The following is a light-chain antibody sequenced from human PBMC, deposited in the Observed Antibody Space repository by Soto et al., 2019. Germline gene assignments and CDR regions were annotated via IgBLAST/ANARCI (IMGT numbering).Light chain of an antibody. J-gene: IGKJ2*01. CDR2: GAS. CDR3: QQYNNWPRGT. Sequence: EIVMTQSPATLSVSPGERATLSCRASQSVSSNLAWYQQKPGQAPRLLIYGASTRATGIPARFSGSGSGTEFTLTISSLQSADFAVYYCQQYNNWPRGTFGLGTKLEIK. V-gene: IGKV3-15*01. CDR1: QSVSSN.